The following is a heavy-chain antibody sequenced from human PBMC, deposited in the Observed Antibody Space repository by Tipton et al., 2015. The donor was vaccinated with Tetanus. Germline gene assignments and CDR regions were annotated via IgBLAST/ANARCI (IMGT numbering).Heavy chain of an antibody. CDR2: IYYSGST. CDR1: GGSISSYY. Sequence: LRLSCTVSGGSISSYYWSWIRQPPGKGLEWIGYIYYSGSTNYNPSLKSRVTISVDTSKNQFSLKLSSVTAADTAAYYCARGYDAFDIWGQETMVTVSS. V-gene: IGHV4-59*12. CDR3: ARGYDAFDI. J-gene: IGHJ3*02. D-gene: IGHD1-1*01.